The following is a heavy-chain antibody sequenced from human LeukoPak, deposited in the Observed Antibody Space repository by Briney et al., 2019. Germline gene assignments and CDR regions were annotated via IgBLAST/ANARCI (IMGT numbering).Heavy chain of an antibody. CDR3: AKSDYYYDSSGYYYLDY. D-gene: IGHD3-22*01. V-gene: IGHV3-30*02. J-gene: IGHJ4*02. CDR2: IRYDGSNK. Sequence: GGSLRLSCAASGFTFSSYGMHWVRQAPGKGLEWVAFIRYDGSNKYYADSVKGRFTISRDNSKNTLYLQMNSLRAEDTAVYYCAKSDYYYDSSGYYYLDYWGQGTLVTVSS. CDR1: GFTFSSYG.